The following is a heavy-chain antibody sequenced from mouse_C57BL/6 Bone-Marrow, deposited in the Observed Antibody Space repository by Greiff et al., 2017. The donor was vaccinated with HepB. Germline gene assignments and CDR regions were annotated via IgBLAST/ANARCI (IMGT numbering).Heavy chain of an antibody. CDR1: GFNIKDYY. J-gene: IGHJ4*01. CDR2: IDPEDGDT. V-gene: IGHV14-2*01. D-gene: IGHD3-2*02. CDR3: ARDSSGYPLYYAMDY. Sequence: VQLQQSGAELVKPGASVKLSCTASGFNIKDYYMHWVKQRTEQGLEWIGRIDPEDGDTKYAPKFQGKATITADTSSNTAYLQLRSLTSEDTAVYYCARDSSGYPLYYAMDYWGQGTSVTVSS.